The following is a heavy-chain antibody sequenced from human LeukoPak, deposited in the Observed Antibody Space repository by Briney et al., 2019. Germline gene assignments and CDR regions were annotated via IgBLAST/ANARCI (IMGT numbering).Heavy chain of an antibody. V-gene: IGHV4-34*01. J-gene: IGHJ4*02. D-gene: IGHD5-18*01. CDR3: ARVDSTYGYAGGNYFAY. CDR1: GGSFSGYY. CDR2: IYYSGST. Sequence: PSETLSLTCDVYGGSFSGYYWSWIRQPPGKGLEWIGSIYYSGSTYYNPSLKSRVTISVDTSKNHFSLKLSSVTAADTTVYYCARVDSTYGYAGGNYFAYWGQGTLVTVSS.